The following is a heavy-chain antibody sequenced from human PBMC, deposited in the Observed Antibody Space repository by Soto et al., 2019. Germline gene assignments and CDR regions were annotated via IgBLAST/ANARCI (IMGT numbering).Heavy chain of an antibody. D-gene: IGHD2-2*01. CDR2: IIPIFGTA. CDR3: AGHVPAAGYYYGMDV. Sequence: QVQLVQSGAEVKKPGSSVKVSCKASGGTFSSYAISWVRQAPGQGLEWMGGIIPIFGTANYAQKFQGRVTITADESTGTAYVELSSLRSGDTAVYYGAGHVPAAGYYYGMDVWGQGTTVTVSS. CDR1: GGTFSSYA. V-gene: IGHV1-69*12. J-gene: IGHJ6*02.